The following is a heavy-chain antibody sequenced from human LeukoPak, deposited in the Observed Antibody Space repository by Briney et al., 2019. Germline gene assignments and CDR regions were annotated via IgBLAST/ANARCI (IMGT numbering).Heavy chain of an antibody. V-gene: IGHV4-34*01. CDR2: INHSGST. D-gene: IGHD1-7*01. CDR1: GGSFSGYY. CDR3: ARAPPKNWNYEVDYYYGMDV. J-gene: IGHJ6*02. Sequence: PSETLSLTCAVYGGSFSGYYWSWLRQPPGKGLEWIGEINHSGSTTYNPSLKSRVTISVDTSKNQFSLKLSSVTAADTAVYYCARAPPKNWNYEVDYYYGMDVWGQGTTVTVSS.